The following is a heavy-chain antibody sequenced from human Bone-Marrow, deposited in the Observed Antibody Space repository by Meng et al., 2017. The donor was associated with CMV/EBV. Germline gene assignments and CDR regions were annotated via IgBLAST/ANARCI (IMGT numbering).Heavy chain of an antibody. D-gene: IGHD2-15*01. J-gene: IGHJ3*02. Sequence: GGSLRLSCAVSGFTFSNYATSWIRQAPGEGLKWVTAITASGGSTYYADSVKGGFTISRDNSKNTRYLQMNSLRAEDTAVYYRAITQSGCYSIGAFDIWGQRTMVTVSS. V-gene: IGHV3-23*01. CDR3: AITQSGCYSIGAFDI. CDR2: ITASGGST. CDR1: GFTFSNYA.